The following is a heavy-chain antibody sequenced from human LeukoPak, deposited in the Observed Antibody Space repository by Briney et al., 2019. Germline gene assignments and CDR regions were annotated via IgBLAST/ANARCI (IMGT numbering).Heavy chain of an antibody. D-gene: IGHD2-2*01. J-gene: IGHJ4*02. CDR1: GFTFSSYG. CDR3: AKEDGQLLYYFDY. V-gene: IGHV3-30*02. CDR2: IRYDGSNK. Sequence: GGSLRLSCAASGFTFSSYGMHWVRQAPGKGLEWVAFIRYDGSNKYYADSVKGRFTISRDNSKNTLYLQMNSLRAEDTAVYYCAKEDGQLLYYFDYWGQGTLVTVSS.